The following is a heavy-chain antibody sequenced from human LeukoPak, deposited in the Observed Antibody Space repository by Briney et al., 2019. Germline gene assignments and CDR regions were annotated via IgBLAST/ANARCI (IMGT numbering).Heavy chain of an antibody. CDR3: ARYEYARSDNTGLRYFHH. Sequence: SQTLSLTCTVSGDSISSGAYAWTWIRQSPGKGLEWIGYVYNSGGTHYNSSLKSRLSISADMSQNKFSLNLSSVTAADTAVYYCARYEYARSDNTGLRYFHHWGQGTLVTVSS. CDR2: VYNSGGT. J-gene: IGHJ1*01. V-gene: IGHV4-30-4*01. CDR1: GDSISSGAYA. D-gene: IGHD3-16*01.